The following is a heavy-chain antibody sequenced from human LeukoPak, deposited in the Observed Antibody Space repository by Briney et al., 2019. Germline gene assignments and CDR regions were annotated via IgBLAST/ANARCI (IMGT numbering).Heavy chain of an antibody. CDR1: DGSFSSYY. CDR3: ASPGGYVWGSYRYDY. V-gene: IGHV4-59*12. CDR2: IYYTGST. J-gene: IGHJ4*02. Sequence: SETLSLTCTVSDGSFSSYYWSWIRQPPGKGLEWIGYIYYTGSTNYNPSLKSRVTISVDTSKNQFSLKLSSVTAADTAVYYCASPGGYVWGSYRYDYWGQGTLVTVSS. D-gene: IGHD3-16*02.